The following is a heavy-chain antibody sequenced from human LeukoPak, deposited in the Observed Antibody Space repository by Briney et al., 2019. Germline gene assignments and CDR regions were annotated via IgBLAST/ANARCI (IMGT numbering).Heavy chain of an antibody. Sequence: GGSLRLSCAASGFTFSRYGMHWVRQAPGKGLEWVAVISYDGSNKYYADSVKGRFTISRDNAKNSLYLQMNSLRAEDTAVYYCARDRSPGNFDYWGQGTLVTVSS. CDR2: ISYDGSNK. CDR1: GFTFSRYG. V-gene: IGHV3-30*03. D-gene: IGHD3-10*01. J-gene: IGHJ4*02. CDR3: ARDRSPGNFDY.